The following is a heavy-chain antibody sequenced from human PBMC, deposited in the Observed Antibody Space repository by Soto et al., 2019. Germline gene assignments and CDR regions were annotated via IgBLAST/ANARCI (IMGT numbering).Heavy chain of an antibody. Sequence: QVQLVQSGAEVKKPGASVKVSCKASGYTFTSYGISWVRQAPGQVLEWMGWISAYNGNTNYAQKLQGRVTMTTDTSTSTAYIELRSLRSDATAVYYCARATDYGDYVAWFHPWGQGPMVTVSS. D-gene: IGHD4-17*01. CDR1: GYTFTSYG. CDR3: ARATDYGDYVAWFHP. V-gene: IGHV1-18*01. CDR2: ISAYNGNT. J-gene: IGHJ5*02.